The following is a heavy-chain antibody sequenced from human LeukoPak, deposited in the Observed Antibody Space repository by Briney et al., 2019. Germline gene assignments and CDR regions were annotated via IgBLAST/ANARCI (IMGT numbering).Heavy chain of an antibody. CDR1: GYTFTGYY. Sequence: ASVKVSCKASGYTFTGYYMHWVRQAPGQGLEWMGWINPNSGGTNYAQKFQGRVTMTRDTSISTAYMELSRLRSDDTAVYYCARGRLYYDSSGYYCDYWGQGTLVTVSS. D-gene: IGHD3-22*01. J-gene: IGHJ4*02. CDR3: ARGRLYYDSSGYYCDY. CDR2: INPNSGGT. V-gene: IGHV1-2*02.